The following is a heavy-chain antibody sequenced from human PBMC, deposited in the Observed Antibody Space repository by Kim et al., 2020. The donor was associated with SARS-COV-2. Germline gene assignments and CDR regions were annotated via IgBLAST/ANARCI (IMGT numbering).Heavy chain of an antibody. CDR3: ARGSVGFGELFNAFDI. D-gene: IGHD3-10*01. Sequence: SETLSLTCTVSGGSISSGGYYWSWIPQHPGKGLEWIGYTYYSGSTYYNPSLKSRVTISVDTSKNQFSLKLSSVTAGDTAVYYCARGSVGFGELFNAFDIWGQGTMVTVSS. CDR1: GGSISSGGYY. CDR2: TYYSGST. J-gene: IGHJ3*02. V-gene: IGHV4-31*03.